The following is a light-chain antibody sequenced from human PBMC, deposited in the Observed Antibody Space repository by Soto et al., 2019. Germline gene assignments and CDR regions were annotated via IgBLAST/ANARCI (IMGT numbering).Light chain of an antibody. Sequence: DIQMAQSPSSVSASVGDRVTITCRASQGISSSLAWYQQRPGKAPKLLIYAASNLQNEVPSRFSGSGSGTDFTLTMSSLQPEDFATYYCQQAKNFPWTFGQGTRVEIK. V-gene: IGKV1-12*01. CDR1: QGISSS. CDR3: QQAKNFPWT. CDR2: AAS. J-gene: IGKJ1*01.